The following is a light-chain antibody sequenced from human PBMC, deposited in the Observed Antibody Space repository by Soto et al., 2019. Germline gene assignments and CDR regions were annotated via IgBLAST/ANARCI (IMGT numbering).Light chain of an antibody. CDR3: RQQKDKWT. V-gene: IGKV1-5*03. Sequence: DIQMTQSPSTLSASLGDRVTITCRASQSVSRWLAWYQQKPGKAPKLLIYKASTLDSGVPSRFSGSGSGSELTLAISSPQAYDSATYYCRQQKDKWTFGQGTKVEIK. CDR2: KAS. J-gene: IGKJ1*01. CDR1: QSVSRW.